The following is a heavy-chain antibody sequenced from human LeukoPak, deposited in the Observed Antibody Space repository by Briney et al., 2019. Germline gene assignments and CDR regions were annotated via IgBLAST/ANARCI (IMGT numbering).Heavy chain of an antibody. J-gene: IGHJ4*02. CDR2: ISSSSSYI. D-gene: IGHD3-16*01. V-gene: IGHV3-21*01. CDR1: GFTFSSYG. CDR3: ARVVGGLVGSPDY. Sequence: GGTLRLSCPASGFTFSSYGMSWVRQAPGKGLEWVSSISSSSSYIYYADSVKGRFTISRDNAKNSLYLQMNSLRAEDTAVYYCARVVGGLVGSPDYWGQGTLVTVSS.